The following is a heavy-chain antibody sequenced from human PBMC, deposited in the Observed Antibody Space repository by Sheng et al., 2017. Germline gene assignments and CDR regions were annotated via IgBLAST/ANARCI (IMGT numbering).Heavy chain of an antibody. J-gene: IGHJ6*02. V-gene: IGHV1-18*01. CDR2: ISAYNGNT. CDR1: GYTFTSYG. D-gene: IGHD2-2*01. CDR3: AICIFPAANLCYYGMDV. Sequence: QVQLVQSGAEVKKPGASVKVSCKASGYTFTSYGISWVRQAPGQGLEWMGWISAYNGNTNYAQKLQGRVTMTTDTSTSTAYMELRSLRSDDTAVYYCAICIFPAANLCYYGMDVWGQGTTVTVSS.